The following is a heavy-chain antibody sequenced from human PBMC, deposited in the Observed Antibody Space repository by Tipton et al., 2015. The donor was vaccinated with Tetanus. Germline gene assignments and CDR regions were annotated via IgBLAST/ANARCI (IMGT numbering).Heavy chain of an antibody. CDR1: GGSMSNNY. D-gene: IGHD3-16*01. V-gene: IGHV4-59*01. CDR2: IFHSGST. Sequence: GLVKPSETLSLTCTVSGGSMSNNYWSWIRQPPGKGLEWIAYIFHSGSTNYSPSLKSRVAISMDTSKNQISLKLSSVTAADTAVYYCARVDDSVWGSPFDPWGQGVLVTVSS. J-gene: IGHJ5*02. CDR3: ARVDDSVWGSPFDP.